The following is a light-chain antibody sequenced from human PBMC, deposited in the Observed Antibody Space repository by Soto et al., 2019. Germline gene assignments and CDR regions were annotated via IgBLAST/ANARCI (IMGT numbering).Light chain of an antibody. CDR1: QGIKNY. V-gene: IGKV1-27*01. CDR3: QRYYNAPFT. CDR2: AAS. Sequence: DIQMTQSPSSVSASVGDRVTITCRASQGIKNYLAWYQQKPGETPKLLIYAASTLESGIPPRFSGSGYGKEFNLTINNLQPEDVATYYCQRYYNAPFTFGGGTQVDIK. J-gene: IGKJ4*01.